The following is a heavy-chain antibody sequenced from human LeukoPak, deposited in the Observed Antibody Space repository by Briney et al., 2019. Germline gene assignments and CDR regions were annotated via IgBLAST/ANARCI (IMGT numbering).Heavy chain of an antibody. CDR1: GGSISSYY. V-gene: IGHV4-59*08. CDR3: ARAAIGYYDTETNLIGYYFDY. D-gene: IGHD3-22*01. CDR2: IYYSGST. Sequence: SETLSLTCTVSGGSISSYYWSWIRQPPGKGLEWIGYIYYSGSTNYNPSLKSRVTISVDTSKNQFSLKLSSVTAADTAVYYCARAAIGYYDTETNLIGYYFDYWGQGTLVTVSS. J-gene: IGHJ4*02.